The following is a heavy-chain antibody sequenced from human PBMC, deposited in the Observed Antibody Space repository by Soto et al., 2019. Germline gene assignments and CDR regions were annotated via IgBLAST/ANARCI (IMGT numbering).Heavy chain of an antibody. Sequence: GGSLILSCAASGFTFSSYSMNWVRQAPGKGLERVSSISSSSSYIYYADSVKGRFTISRDNAKNSLYLQMNSLRAEDTAVYYCARGSDEGYCSSTSCYGSAYWGQGTLVTVSS. D-gene: IGHD2-2*01. V-gene: IGHV3-21*01. CDR3: ARGSDEGYCSSTSCYGSAY. CDR1: GFTFSSYS. CDR2: ISSSSSYI. J-gene: IGHJ4*02.